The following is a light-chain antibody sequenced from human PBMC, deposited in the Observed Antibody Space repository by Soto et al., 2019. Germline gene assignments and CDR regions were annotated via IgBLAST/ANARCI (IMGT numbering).Light chain of an antibody. CDR3: SSYTSSSTVV. CDR2: DVS. J-gene: IGLJ2*01. CDR1: SSDVGGYNY. V-gene: IGLV2-14*03. Sequence: QSALTQPASVSGSPGQSITISCTGTSSDVGGYNYVSWYQHHPGKAPKLMIYDVSHRPSGVSNRFSGSKSGNTASLTISGLQAEDEAEYYCSSYTSSSTVVFGGGTQLTVL.